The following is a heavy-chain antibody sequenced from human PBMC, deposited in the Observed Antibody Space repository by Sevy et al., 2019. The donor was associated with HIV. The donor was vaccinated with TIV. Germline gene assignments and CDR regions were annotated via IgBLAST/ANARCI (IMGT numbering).Heavy chain of an antibody. V-gene: IGHV3-23*01. D-gene: IGHD2-8*01. CDR3: AREGCTKPHDY. Sequence: GESLKISCAASGFTFNKYSMSWVRQPLGKGLEWVSTLSLGCGEINYADSVKGRLTISRDNSKSSVYLQMNNLRPNDTAVYYCAREGCTKPHDYWGQGTLVTVSS. CDR2: LSLGCGEI. CDR1: GFTFNKYS. J-gene: IGHJ4*02.